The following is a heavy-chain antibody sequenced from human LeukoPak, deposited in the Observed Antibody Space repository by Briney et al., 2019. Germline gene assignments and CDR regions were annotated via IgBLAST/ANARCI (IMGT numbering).Heavy chain of an antibody. Sequence: GGSLRLSCAGSGFIFSRYSMNWVRQAPGKGVEWVSSISTSSIYIYYADSVKGRFTISRDNAKNSLYLQMNSLRAEDTAVYYCARGQDTVVTSRDAFDIWGQGTMVTVSS. CDR1: GFIFSRYS. J-gene: IGHJ3*02. V-gene: IGHV3-21*01. CDR2: ISTSSIYI. CDR3: ARGQDTVVTSRDAFDI. D-gene: IGHD4-23*01.